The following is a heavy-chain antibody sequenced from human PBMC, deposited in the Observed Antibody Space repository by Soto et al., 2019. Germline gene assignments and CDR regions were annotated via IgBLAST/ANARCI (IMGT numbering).Heavy chain of an antibody. CDR2: IYPGGVNI. CDR1: GYSFTSHY. Sequence: ASVKVSCKAIGYSFTSHYMHWVRQAPGQGLEWMGTIYPGGVNIGYAQKFQGRVTMTRNTSISTAYMELSSLRSEDTAVYYCARERSAAGTGWFDPWGQGTLVTVSS. CDR3: ARERSAAGTGWFDP. V-gene: IGHV1-46*01. D-gene: IGHD6-13*01. J-gene: IGHJ5*02.